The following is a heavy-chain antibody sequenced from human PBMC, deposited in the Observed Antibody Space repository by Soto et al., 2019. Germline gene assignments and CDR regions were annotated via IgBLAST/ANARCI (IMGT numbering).Heavy chain of an antibody. CDR3: AKDLSPYSSSWAYYYGMDV. D-gene: IGHD6-13*01. V-gene: IGHV3-23*01. J-gene: IGHJ6*02. CDR1: GFTFSSYA. CDR2: ISGSGGST. Sequence: PGGSLRLSCAASGFTFSSYAMSWVRQAPGKGLEWVSAISGSGGSTYYADSVKGRFTISRDNSKNTLYLQMNSLRAEDTAVYYCAKDLSPYSSSWAYYYGMDVWAQGTTVTVSS.